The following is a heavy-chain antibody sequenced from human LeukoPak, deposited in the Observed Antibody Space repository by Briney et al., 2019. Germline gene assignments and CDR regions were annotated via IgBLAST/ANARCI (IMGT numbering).Heavy chain of an antibody. J-gene: IGHJ4*02. CDR1: GGSISSSSYS. CDR2: IYYSGST. V-gene: IGHV4-39*01. Sequence: SETLSLTCTVSGGSISSSSYSWGWIRPPPGQGLEWIGSIYYSGSTYYNPSLKRRVTISVDTSKNQFSLKLSSVTAADTAVYYCARQEGRQWLAAFDYWGQGTLVTVSS. CDR3: ARQEGRQWLAAFDY. D-gene: IGHD6-19*01.